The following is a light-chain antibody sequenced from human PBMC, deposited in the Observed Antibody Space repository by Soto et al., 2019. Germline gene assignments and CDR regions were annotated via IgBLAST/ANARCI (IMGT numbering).Light chain of an antibody. Sequence: QPVLTQSSSASASLGSSVKLTCTLSGGHSSYIIAWHQQQPGKAPRYLMKLEGSGSYNKGSGVPDRFSGSSSGADRYLTISNLQSEDEADYYCETWDSNTLVVFGGGTKVTVL. CDR2: LEGSGSY. J-gene: IGLJ2*01. CDR3: ETWDSNTLVV. CDR1: GGHSSYI. V-gene: IGLV4-60*03.